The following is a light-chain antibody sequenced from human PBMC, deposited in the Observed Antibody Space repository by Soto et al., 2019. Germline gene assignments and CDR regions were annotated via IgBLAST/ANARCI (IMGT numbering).Light chain of an antibody. CDR3: QQRTDWVT. Sequence: EIVLTQSPATLSLSPGERATLSCRASQSVSSYLAWYQQKPGQAPRLLIYEASNSATGIPARFSGSGSGTDFTLTISSLEPEDFAVYYCQQRTDWVTFGGGTKVEIK. CDR1: QSVSSY. CDR2: EAS. V-gene: IGKV3-11*01. J-gene: IGKJ4*01.